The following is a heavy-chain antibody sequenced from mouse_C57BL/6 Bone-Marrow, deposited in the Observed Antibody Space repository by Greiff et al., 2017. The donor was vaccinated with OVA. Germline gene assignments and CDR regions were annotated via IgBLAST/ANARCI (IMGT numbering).Heavy chain of an antibody. V-gene: IGHV3-8*01. CDR1: GYSITSDY. Sequence: VQLKESGPGLAKPSQTLSLTCSVTGYSITSDYWNWIRKFPGDKLEYMGYISYSGSTYYNPSLKSRISITRDTSKNQYYLQLNSVTTEDTATYYCARFSPRYYGSSYSYWYFDVWGTGTTVTVSS. J-gene: IGHJ1*03. D-gene: IGHD1-1*01. CDR2: ISYSGST. CDR3: ARFSPRYYGSSYSYWYFDV.